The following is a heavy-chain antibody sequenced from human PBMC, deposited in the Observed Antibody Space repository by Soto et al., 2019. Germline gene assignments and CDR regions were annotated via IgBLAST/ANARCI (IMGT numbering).Heavy chain of an antibody. CDR1: GGSIGTYY. CDR2: IYYRGNT. V-gene: IGHV4-59*08. Sequence: QVQLQESGPGLVKPSETLSLTCTVSGGSIGTYYWSWIRQPPGKGLEWIGYIYYRGNTDYNPSLKSRVTISLATPKNQFSRKLSSVTAADTAVYYCARHPGYYDILTGYTTDYFAYWGQGILVTVSS. D-gene: IGHD3-9*01. J-gene: IGHJ4*02. CDR3: ARHPGYYDILTGYTTDYFAY.